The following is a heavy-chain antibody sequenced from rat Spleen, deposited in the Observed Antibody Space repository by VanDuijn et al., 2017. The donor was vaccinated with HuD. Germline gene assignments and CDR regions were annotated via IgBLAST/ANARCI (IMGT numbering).Heavy chain of an antibody. D-gene: IGHD1-2*01. J-gene: IGHJ2*01. CDR3: SRDPAFSSFDY. Sequence: EVQLVESGGGLVQPGRSMKLSCAASGLSFSDYYMAWVRQAPTKGLEWVASFSYDGGSTYYRDSVKGRFTISRDNAESTLNLQLNSLRSEDTATYYCSRDPAFSSFDYWGQGVMVTVSS. CDR2: FSYDGGST. CDR1: GLSFSDYY. V-gene: IGHV5-20*01.